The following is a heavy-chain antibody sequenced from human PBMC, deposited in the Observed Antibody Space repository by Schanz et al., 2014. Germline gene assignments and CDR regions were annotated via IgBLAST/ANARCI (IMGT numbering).Heavy chain of an antibody. D-gene: IGHD6-19*01. Sequence: QVQLQESGPGLVKPSETLSLTCSVSGGSIRTYFWAWIRQPPGKGLEWIGFIYYSGSTNYNPSLKRRVPISVEMPKNRSAQNWNSVTAADTGVYYCARQYSGWSRFDPWGQGIRVTVSS. CDR3: ARQYSGWSRFDP. CDR2: IYYSGST. CDR1: GGSIRTYF. V-gene: IGHV4-59*08. J-gene: IGHJ5*02.